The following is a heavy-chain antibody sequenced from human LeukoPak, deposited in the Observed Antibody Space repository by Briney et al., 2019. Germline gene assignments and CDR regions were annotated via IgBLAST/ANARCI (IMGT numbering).Heavy chain of an antibody. Sequence: SETLPLTCTVSGGSISSYYWSWIRQPPGKGLEWIGYIYYSGSTNYNPSLKSRVTISVDTSKNQFSLKLSSVTAADTAVYYCARLSNDYDSSGYYYIDYWGQGTLVTVSS. J-gene: IGHJ4*02. D-gene: IGHD3-22*01. CDR2: IYYSGST. V-gene: IGHV4-59*01. CDR1: GGSISSYY. CDR3: ARLSNDYDSSGYYYIDY.